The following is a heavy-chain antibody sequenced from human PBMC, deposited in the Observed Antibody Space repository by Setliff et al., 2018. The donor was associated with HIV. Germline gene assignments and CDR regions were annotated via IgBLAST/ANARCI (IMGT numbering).Heavy chain of an antibody. CDR1: GGSISSYY. CDR3: ATQSFSDTDNYYYAAFDI. V-gene: IGHV4-4*07. CDR2: IYSSGST. Sequence: PSETLSLTCLVSGGSISSYYWRWIRQSAGKGLEWIGRIYSSGSTKYNPSLKSRVTMSVNTAKNQFFLMLSSVTAADTAVYYCATQSFSDTDNYYYAAFDIWGQGTMVTVSS. J-gene: IGHJ3*02. D-gene: IGHD3-22*01.